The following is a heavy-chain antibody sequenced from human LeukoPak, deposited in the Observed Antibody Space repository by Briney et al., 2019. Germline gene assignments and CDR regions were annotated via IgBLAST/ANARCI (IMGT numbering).Heavy chain of an antibody. CDR3: ARGDGVAVAALFDY. J-gene: IGHJ4*02. CDR2: TYYRSKWYN. D-gene: IGHD6-19*01. Sequence: SETLSLTCAISGDSVSSNSAAWNWIRQPPSSGLEWLGRTYYRSKWYNDYAVSVKSRITINPDTSKNQFSLQLNSVTPEDTAVYYCARGDGVAVAALFDYWGQGTLVTVSS. V-gene: IGHV6-1*01. CDR1: GDSVSSNSAA.